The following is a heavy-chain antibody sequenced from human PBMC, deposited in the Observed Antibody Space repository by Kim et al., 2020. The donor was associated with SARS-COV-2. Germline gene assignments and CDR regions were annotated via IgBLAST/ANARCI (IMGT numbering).Heavy chain of an antibody. CDR1: GYTFATYA. V-gene: IGHV1-3*01. CDR2: INAGNGDT. J-gene: IGHJ6*02. Sequence: ASVKVSCKPSGYTFATYAIHWVRQAPGQRLEFMGWINAGNGDTGSSQKFQGRVTLSRDSSARTVYMELSSLGSEDTAVYYCVRRWLGYGMDVWGQGTTVT. D-gene: IGHD6-19*01. CDR3: VRRWLGYGMDV.